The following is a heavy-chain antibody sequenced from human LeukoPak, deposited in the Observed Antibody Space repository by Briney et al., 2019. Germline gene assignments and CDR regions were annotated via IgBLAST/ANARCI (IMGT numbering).Heavy chain of an antibody. V-gene: IGHV1-69*05. CDR1: GGTFSSYA. Sequence: ASVKVSCKASGGTFSSYAISWVRQAPGQGLEWMGGIIPIFGTANYAQKFQGRVTITTDESTSTAYMELSSLRSEDAAVYYCARSHSGRDAFGIWGQGTMVTVSS. CDR2: IIPIFGTA. CDR3: ARSHSGRDAFGI. D-gene: IGHD1-1*01. J-gene: IGHJ3*02.